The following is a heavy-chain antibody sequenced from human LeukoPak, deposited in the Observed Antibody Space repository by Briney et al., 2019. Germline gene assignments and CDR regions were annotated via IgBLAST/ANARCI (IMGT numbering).Heavy chain of an antibody. V-gene: IGHV3-48*03. Sequence: GGSLRLSCAASGFSFSSYEMNWVRQAPGKGLEWISYISASGTLTHYADSVEGRFTISRDNAKNSLYLQMNSLRAEDTALYYCAKDTGYYYDSSNYWVWGQGTLVTVSS. CDR1: GFSFSSYE. CDR2: ISASGTLT. J-gene: IGHJ4*02. D-gene: IGHD3-22*01. CDR3: AKDTGYYYDSSNYWV.